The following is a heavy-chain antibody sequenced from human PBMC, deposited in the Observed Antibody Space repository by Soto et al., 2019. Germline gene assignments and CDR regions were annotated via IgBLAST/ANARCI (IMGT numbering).Heavy chain of an antibody. V-gene: IGHV3-30*15. CDR1: GFTFSSYS. Sequence: GGSLTPSWPPSGFTFSSYSMHCARHAPGEXLEWMTGITYDGTNKYYAHSVKGRVTITRDNSKNTLYLEMSSLRAEDTAVYYCARDLTAAGYAYYYGMDVWGQGSTVTVYS. D-gene: IGHD6-13*01. J-gene: IGHJ6*02. CDR3: ARDLTAAGYAYYYGMDV. CDR2: ITYDGTNK.